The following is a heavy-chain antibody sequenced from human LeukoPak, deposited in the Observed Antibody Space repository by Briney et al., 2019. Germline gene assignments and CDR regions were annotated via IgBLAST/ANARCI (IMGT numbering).Heavy chain of an antibody. CDR3: ARRGGSSGYYFAYLDY. D-gene: IGHD3-22*01. V-gene: IGHV4-4*02. Sequence: SGTLSLTCAVSGGSISSSNWWSWVRQPPGKGLEWIGEIYHSGSTNYNPSLKSRVTISVDKSKNQFSLKLSSVTAADTAVYYCARRGGSSGYYFAYLDYWGQGTLVTVSS. CDR2: IYHSGST. J-gene: IGHJ4*02. CDR1: GGSISSSNW.